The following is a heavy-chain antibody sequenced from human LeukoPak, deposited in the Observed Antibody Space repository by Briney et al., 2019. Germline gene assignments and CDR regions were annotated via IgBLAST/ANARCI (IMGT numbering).Heavy chain of an antibody. J-gene: IGHJ4*02. Sequence: SQTLSLTCAVSGGSISSGGYSWGWIRQPPGKGLEWIGYIYHSGSTYYNPSLKSRVTISVDRSKNQFSLKLSSVTAADTAVYYCAREGYGDFFRDDYWGQGTLVTVSS. CDR2: IYHSGST. V-gene: IGHV4-30-2*01. CDR1: GGSISSGGYS. CDR3: AREGYGDFFRDDY. D-gene: IGHD4-17*01.